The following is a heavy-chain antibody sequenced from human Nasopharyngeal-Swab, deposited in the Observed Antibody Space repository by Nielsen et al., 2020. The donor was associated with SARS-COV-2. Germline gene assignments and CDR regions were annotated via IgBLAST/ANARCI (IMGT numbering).Heavy chain of an antibody. CDR3: ARGGSSLGANLEDP. CDR1: GYTFINHD. Sequence: ASVQVSCKASGYTFINHDINWVRQSTGQGLEWMVWMTPNSGNTGYAQKFQGRVTMTRNTSTRTAYLQLRSLRSEDTAVYYCARGGSSLGANLEDPWGQGTLVIVSS. V-gene: IGHV1-8*01. D-gene: IGHD3-10*01. J-gene: IGHJ5*02. CDR2: MTPNSGNT.